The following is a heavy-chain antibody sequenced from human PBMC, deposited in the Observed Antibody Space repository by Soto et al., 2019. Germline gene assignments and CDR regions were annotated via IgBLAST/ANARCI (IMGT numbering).Heavy chain of an antibody. Sequence: GGSLRLSCAASGFSVNNNYMTWVRQAPGKGLEWVSLIYSGGSTTHADSVKGRFTISRDNAKNSLYLQMDSLRAEDTAVYYCARDPSDLWEPDQYFQHWGQGTLVTVSS. CDR2: IYSGGST. D-gene: IGHD1-26*01. CDR1: GFSVNNNY. V-gene: IGHV3-53*01. CDR3: ARDPSDLWEPDQYFQH. J-gene: IGHJ1*01.